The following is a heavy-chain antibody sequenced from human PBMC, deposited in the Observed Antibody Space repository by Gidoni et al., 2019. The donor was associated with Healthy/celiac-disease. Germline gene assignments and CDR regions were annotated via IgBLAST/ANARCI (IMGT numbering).Heavy chain of an antibody. Sequence: QVQLVQSGAEVKKPGASVKVSCKASGYTFTGYYMHWVRQAPGQGLEWMGWINPNSGGTNYAQKFQGWVTMTRDTSISTAYMELSRLRSDDTAVYYCARVFVAAGPLADAFDIWGQGTMVTVSS. D-gene: IGHD6-13*01. V-gene: IGHV1-2*04. CDR2: INPNSGGT. J-gene: IGHJ3*02. CDR1: GYTFTGYY. CDR3: ARVFVAAGPLADAFDI.